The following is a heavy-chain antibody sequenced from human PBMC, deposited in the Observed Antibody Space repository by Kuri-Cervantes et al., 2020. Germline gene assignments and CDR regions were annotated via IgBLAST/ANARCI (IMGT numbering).Heavy chain of an antibody. J-gene: IGHJ6*03. V-gene: IGHV4-4*07. CDR1: GGSISSYY. CDR2: IYTSGST. CDR3: AGGPYCSSTSCYGDYYYYYMDV. Sequence: SETLSLTCTVSGGSISSYYWSWIRQPAGKGLEWIGRIYTSGSTNYNPSLKSRVTISVDKSKNQFSLKLSSVTAADTAVYYCAGGPYCSSTSCYGDYYYYYMDVWGKGTTVTVSS. D-gene: IGHD2-2*01.